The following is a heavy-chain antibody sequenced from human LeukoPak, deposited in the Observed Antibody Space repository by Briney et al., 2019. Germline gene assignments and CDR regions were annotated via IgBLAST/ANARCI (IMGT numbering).Heavy chain of an antibody. CDR3: AKSGIAAAGQRGYFDN. J-gene: IGHJ4*02. Sequence: GGSLRLSCAASGFTFSSYGMHWVRQAPGKGLEWVAVISSDASNKYFADSVKGRFTISRDTSKNTLYMQMNSLTAEDTAVYYCAKSGIAAAGQRGYFDNWGQGALVTVSS. D-gene: IGHD6-13*01. V-gene: IGHV3-30*18. CDR1: GFTFSSYG. CDR2: ISSDASNK.